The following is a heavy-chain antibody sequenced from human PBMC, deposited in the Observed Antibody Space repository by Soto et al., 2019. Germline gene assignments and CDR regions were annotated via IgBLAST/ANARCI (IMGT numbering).Heavy chain of an antibody. Sequence: ASVKVSCKASGYIFTTYGVTWVRQAPGHGLEWMEWISPYNGDTNLPQKFQGRLTMTTDTSTNTAYMDLRSLRSDDTAVYYCARVPRGTGAVDFWGQGTLVTVSS. CDR2: ISPYNGDT. J-gene: IGHJ4*02. V-gene: IGHV1-18*01. CDR3: ARVPRGTGAVDF. D-gene: IGHD7-27*01. CDR1: GYIFTTYG.